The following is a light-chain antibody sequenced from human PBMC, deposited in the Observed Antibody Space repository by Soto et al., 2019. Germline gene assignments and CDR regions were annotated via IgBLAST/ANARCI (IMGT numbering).Light chain of an antibody. CDR3: QQYNNWPPWT. J-gene: IGKJ1*01. Sequence: EIVLTQSPGTLSLSPGERATLSCRASERLSSVYLAWYQQRPGQPPRLLIYGASNRATGIPDRFSGSGSGTEFTLTISSLQAEDLAVYYCQQYNNWPPWTFGQGNKVDIK. CDR2: GAS. V-gene: IGKV3D-15*01. CDR1: ERLSSVY.